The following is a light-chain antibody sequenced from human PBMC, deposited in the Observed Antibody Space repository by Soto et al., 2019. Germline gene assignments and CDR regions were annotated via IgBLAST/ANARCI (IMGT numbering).Light chain of an antibody. J-gene: IGKJ5*01. V-gene: IGKV3-11*01. CDR2: DAY. CDR1: QSFRGL. Sequence: EVVLTQSPVTLSLSPGERATLSCRASQSFRGLLAWYQQKPGQAPRLLIYDAYNRATGIPHRFSGSGSGTDFTLNLSSLEPEDSAVYDCQQRHMWPITFGQGTQLEIK. CDR3: QQRHMWPIT.